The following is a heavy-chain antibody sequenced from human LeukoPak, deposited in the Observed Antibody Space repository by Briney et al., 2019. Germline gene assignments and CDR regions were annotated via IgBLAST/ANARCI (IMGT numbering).Heavy chain of an antibody. CDR1: GGSISSYY. Sequence: KPSETLSLTCTVSGGSISSYYWSWIRQPPGKGLEWIGYIYYSGSTNYNPSLKSRVTISVDTSKNQFSLKLSSVTAADTAVYCCARATIQSYYGMDVWGQGTTVTVSS. CDR3: ARATIQSYYGMDV. J-gene: IGHJ6*02. V-gene: IGHV4-59*08. D-gene: IGHD1-1*01. CDR2: IYYSGST.